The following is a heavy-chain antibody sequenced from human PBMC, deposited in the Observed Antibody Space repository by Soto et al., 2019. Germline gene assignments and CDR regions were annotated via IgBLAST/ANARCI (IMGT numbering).Heavy chain of an antibody. Sequence: GESLKISCKGSGYRFTNSWITWVRQMPGKGLEWMGRIDPSDSYTNYSPSFQGHVTISVDKSISTAYLQWSSLKAPDTAIYYCARLGYGYYFDYWGQGTLVTVSS. CDR3: ARLGYGYYFDY. V-gene: IGHV5-10-1*01. J-gene: IGHJ4*02. CDR1: GYRFTNSW. D-gene: IGHD1-1*01. CDR2: IDPSDSYT.